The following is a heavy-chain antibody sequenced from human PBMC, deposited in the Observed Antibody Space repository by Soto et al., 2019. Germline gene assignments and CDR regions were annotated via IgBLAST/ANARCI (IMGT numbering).Heavy chain of an antibody. V-gene: IGHV3-53*01. CDR3: ARENTYGDYYYYGMDV. CDR1: GFTVSSNY. D-gene: IGHD4-17*01. J-gene: IGHJ6*02. Sequence: EVQLVESGGGLIQPGGSLRLSCAASGFTVSSNYMTWVRQAPGEGLEWVSVIFSDGSTYYADSVKGRFSISRDNSKNTLYLQMNSLRAEDTAVYYCARENTYGDYYYYGMDVWGQGTTVTVSS. CDR2: IFSDGST.